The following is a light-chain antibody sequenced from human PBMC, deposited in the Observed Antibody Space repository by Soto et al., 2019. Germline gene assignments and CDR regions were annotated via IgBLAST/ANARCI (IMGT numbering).Light chain of an antibody. J-gene: IGLJ3*02. Sequence: QSALTQPASVSGSPGQSITISCAGSNSDVGAYNYVSWYQQHPGKAPKLIIFDVSNRPSGVSDRFSASKSGNTASLTISGLQPEDEADYYCSSFTTSATLVFGGGTKVTVL. V-gene: IGLV2-14*03. CDR3: SSFTTSATLV. CDR2: DVS. CDR1: NSDVGAYNY.